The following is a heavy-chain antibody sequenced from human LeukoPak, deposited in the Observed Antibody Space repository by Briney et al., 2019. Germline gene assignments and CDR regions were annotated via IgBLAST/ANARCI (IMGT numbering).Heavy chain of an antibody. CDR1: GFTFSSYE. CDR2: ISSSGSTI. V-gene: IGHV3-48*03. D-gene: IGHD3-22*01. J-gene: IGHJ3*02. Sequence: PGGSLRLSCAASGFTFSSYEMNWVRQAPGKGPEWVSYISSSGSTIYYADSVKGRFTISRDNAKNSLYLQMNSLRAEDTAVYYCARDQYYYDSLDAFDIWGQGTMVTVSS. CDR3: ARDQYYYDSLDAFDI.